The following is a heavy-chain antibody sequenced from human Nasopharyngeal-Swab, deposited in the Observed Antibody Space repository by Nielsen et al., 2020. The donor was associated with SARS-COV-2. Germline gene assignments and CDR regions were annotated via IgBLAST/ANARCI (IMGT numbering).Heavy chain of an antibody. CDR3: ARGDIVVVPAAIPGRPFDP. J-gene: IGHJ5*02. Sequence: GESLKISCAASGFTFSSYAMHWVRQAPGKGLEWVAVISYDGSNKYYADSVKGRFTISRDNSKNTLYLQMNSLGAEDTAVYYCARGDIVVVPAAIPGRPFDPWGQGTLVTVSS. CDR1: GFTFSSYA. D-gene: IGHD2-2*02. CDR2: ISYDGSNK. V-gene: IGHV3-30-3*01.